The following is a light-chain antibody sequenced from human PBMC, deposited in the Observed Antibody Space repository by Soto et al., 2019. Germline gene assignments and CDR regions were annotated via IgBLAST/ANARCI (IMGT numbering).Light chain of an antibody. CDR3: QHYSSWPT. CDR2: GAS. Sequence: EIVMTQSPATLSVSPGEGATLSCRASQSVSSNLAWYQQKPGQAPRLLIYGASTRATGIPARFSGSGSGTEFPLTISSLQSEDSALYYCQHYSSWPTFGPGTKVDIK. J-gene: IGKJ3*01. V-gene: IGKV3-15*01. CDR1: QSVSSN.